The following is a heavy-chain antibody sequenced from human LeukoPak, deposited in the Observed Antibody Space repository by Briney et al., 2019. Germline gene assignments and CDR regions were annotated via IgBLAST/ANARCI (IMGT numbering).Heavy chain of an antibody. V-gene: IGHV1-69*05. CDR1: GGTFSSYA. CDR3: ARVGLSDAFDI. D-gene: IGHD3-16*02. CDR2: IIPIFGTA. Sequence: VASVKVSCKASGGTFSSYAISWVRQAPGQGLEWMGGIIPIFGTANYAQKFQGRVTITTDESTSTAYMELSSLRSEDTAVYYCARVGLSDAFDIWGQGTMVTVSS. J-gene: IGHJ3*02.